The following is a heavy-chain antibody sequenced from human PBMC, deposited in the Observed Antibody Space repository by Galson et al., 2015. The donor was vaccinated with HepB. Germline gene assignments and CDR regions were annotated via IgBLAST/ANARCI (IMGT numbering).Heavy chain of an antibody. CDR1: GFTFSSYS. Sequence: SLRLSCAASGFTFSSYSMNWVRQAPGKGLERVSYISSGSGTIYYAGSVKGRFTISRDNAKNSLYLQMNSLRAEDTAVYYCAHWNSDAFDIWGQGTMVTVSS. CDR3: AHWNSDAFDI. CDR2: ISSGSGTI. V-gene: IGHV3-48*01. D-gene: IGHD1-7*01. J-gene: IGHJ3*02.